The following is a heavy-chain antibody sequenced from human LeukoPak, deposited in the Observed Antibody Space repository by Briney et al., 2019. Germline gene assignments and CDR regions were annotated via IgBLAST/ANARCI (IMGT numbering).Heavy chain of an antibody. CDR1: GLTFGDYA. Sequence: GESLRLSCTVSGLTFGDYAMSWVRQAPGKGLEWVGFIRSKAYGGTTEYAASVKGRFTISKDDSKSIAYLQMNRLKTEDTAVYYCTRVLNGDYGTFDYWGQGTLVTVSS. CDR3: TRVLNGDYGTFDY. J-gene: IGHJ4*02. CDR2: IRSKAYGGTT. V-gene: IGHV3-49*04. D-gene: IGHD4-17*01.